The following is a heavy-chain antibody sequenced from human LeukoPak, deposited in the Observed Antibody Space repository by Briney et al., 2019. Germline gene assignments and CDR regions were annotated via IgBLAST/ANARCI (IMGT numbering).Heavy chain of an antibody. J-gene: IGHJ6*02. D-gene: IGHD4-17*01. Sequence: GGSLRLSCAASGFTFSSYSMNWVRQAPGKGLEWVSYISSSGSTIHYADSVKGRFTISRDNAKNSLYLQMNSLRAEDTAVYYCARVTVTNYYYGMDVWGQGTTVTVSS. V-gene: IGHV3-48*04. CDR2: ISSSGSTI. CDR3: ARVTVTNYYYGMDV. CDR1: GFTFSSYS.